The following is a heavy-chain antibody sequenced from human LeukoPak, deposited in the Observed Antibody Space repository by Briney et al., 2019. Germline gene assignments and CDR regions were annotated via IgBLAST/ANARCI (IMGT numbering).Heavy chain of an antibody. J-gene: IGHJ4*02. CDR3: ARVSTGSEYFDY. CDR2: ISRSGSTI. V-gene: IGHV3-48*03. CDR1: GFTFSSYE. Sequence: QPGGSLRLSCAASGFTFSSYEMNWVRQAPGKGLEWVSYISRSGSTIFSADSVKGRFTTSRDNAKNSLFLQMNSLRAEDTAVYYCARVSTGSEYFDYWGQGTLVTVSS.